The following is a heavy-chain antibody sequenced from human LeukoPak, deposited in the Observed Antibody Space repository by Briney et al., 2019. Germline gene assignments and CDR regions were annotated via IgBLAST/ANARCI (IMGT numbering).Heavy chain of an antibody. CDR1: GYTFSSYA. Sequence: ASVKVSCKASGYTFSSYAISWVRQAPGQGLEWMGRIIPIFGTANYAQKFQGRVTITTDESTSTAYMELSSLRSEDTAVYYCARPNDILTGYYNGYAFDIWGQGTMVTVSS. CDR2: IIPIFGTA. CDR3: ARPNDILTGYYNGYAFDI. J-gene: IGHJ3*02. D-gene: IGHD3-9*01. V-gene: IGHV1-69*05.